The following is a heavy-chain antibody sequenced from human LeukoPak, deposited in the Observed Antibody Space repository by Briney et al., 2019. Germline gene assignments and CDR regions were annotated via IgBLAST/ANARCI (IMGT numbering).Heavy chain of an antibody. Sequence: PGGSLRLSCAASGFTFSSYGMHWVRQAPGKGLEWVAFIRYDGSNKYYADSVKGRFTISRDNAKNSLYLQMNSLRAEDTAVYYCARDIYGDYFLDYWGQGTLVTVSS. CDR2: IRYDGSNK. D-gene: IGHD4-17*01. CDR1: GFTFSSYG. J-gene: IGHJ4*02. CDR3: ARDIYGDYFLDY. V-gene: IGHV3-30*02.